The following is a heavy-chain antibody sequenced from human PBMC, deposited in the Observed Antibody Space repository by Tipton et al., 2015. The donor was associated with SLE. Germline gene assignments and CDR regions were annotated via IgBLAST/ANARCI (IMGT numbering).Heavy chain of an antibody. V-gene: IGHV4-4*07. CDR1: GGSISSYY. CDR2: IYTSGST. J-gene: IGHJ3*02. CDR3: ARDRGDADAFDI. Sequence: TLSLTCTVSGGSISSYYWSWIRQPAGKGLEWIGRIYTSGSTNYNPSLKSRDSMSVDTSKNQFSLTLSSVTAADTAVYYCARDRGDADAFDIWGQGTMVTVSS. D-gene: IGHD3-10*01.